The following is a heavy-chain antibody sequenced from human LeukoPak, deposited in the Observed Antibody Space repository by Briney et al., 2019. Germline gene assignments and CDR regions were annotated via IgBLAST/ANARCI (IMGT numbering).Heavy chain of an antibody. J-gene: IGHJ4*02. CDR2: INQDGGEK. Sequence: GGSLRLSCAASGFTFSSYWINWVRQAPGRGLEWVANINQDGGEKHYVDSVKGRFTISRDNAENSLYLQMNSLRDADTAVYYCARGSSVADYWGQGTLVTVSS. CDR3: ARGSSVADY. V-gene: IGHV3-7*02. CDR1: GFTFSSYW. D-gene: IGHD4-23*01.